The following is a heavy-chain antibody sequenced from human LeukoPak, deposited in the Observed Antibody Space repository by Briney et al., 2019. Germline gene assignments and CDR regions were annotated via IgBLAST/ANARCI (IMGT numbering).Heavy chain of an antibody. Sequence: ASVTVSCKASGYTFTIYGISWVRQAPGQGLEWMGWISAYNGNTNYAQNLQGRVTMTTDTSTSTAYMELRSLRSDDTAVYYCAREFLVDYYDSSGFDIWGQGTMVTVSS. D-gene: IGHD3-22*01. CDR3: AREFLVDYYDSSGFDI. J-gene: IGHJ3*02. CDR1: GYTFTIYG. V-gene: IGHV1-18*01. CDR2: ISAYNGNT.